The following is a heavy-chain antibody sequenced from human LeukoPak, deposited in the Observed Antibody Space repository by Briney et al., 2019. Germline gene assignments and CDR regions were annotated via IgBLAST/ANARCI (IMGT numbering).Heavy chain of an antibody. Sequence: PSETLSLTCAVYAGSFSDYYWSWLRQPPGKGLEWIGEINHSGITNYNPSLKSRVSISVDTSKNQFSLKLSSVTAADTAVYYCARRLQSASQYMDVWGKGTTVTVSS. CDR2: INHSGIT. CDR3: ARRLQSASQYMDV. J-gene: IGHJ6*03. CDR1: AGSFSDYY. D-gene: IGHD5-24*01. V-gene: IGHV4-34*01.